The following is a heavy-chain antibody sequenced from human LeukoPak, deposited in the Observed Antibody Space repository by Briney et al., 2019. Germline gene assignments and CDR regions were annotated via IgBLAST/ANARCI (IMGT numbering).Heavy chain of an antibody. CDR3: ARDGTAVGINYDY. CDR1: GFTFSSYG. V-gene: IGHV3-30*02. Sequence: GGSLRLSCAASGFTFSSYGMHWVRLAPGKGLERVAFIRYDGSNKYYEDSVKSRFTIFRVNSKKTLYLQMNSLIAEDTAVYYCARDGTAVGINYDYWGQGTLVTVSS. D-gene: IGHD6-13*01. J-gene: IGHJ4*02. CDR2: IRYDGSNK.